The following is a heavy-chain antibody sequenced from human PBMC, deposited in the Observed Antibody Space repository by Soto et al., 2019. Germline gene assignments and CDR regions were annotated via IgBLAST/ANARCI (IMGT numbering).Heavy chain of an antibody. CDR3: AKDLNPNWETDAFDI. Sequence: GGSLRLSCAASGFTFNSYAMSWVRQAPGKGLEWVSGLSNSGGSTYYADSVKGRLTIFRDNSKNTLYLQINSLRAEDTAVYYCAKDLNPNWETDAFDIWGQGTMVTVSS. J-gene: IGHJ3*02. CDR1: GFTFNSYA. CDR2: LSNSGGST. V-gene: IGHV3-23*01. D-gene: IGHD1-1*01.